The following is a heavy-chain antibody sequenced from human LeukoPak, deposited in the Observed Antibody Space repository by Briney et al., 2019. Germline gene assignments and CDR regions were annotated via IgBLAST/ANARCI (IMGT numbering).Heavy chain of an antibody. Sequence: SETLSLTCTVSGGSISSYYWGWIRQPPGKGLEWIGSIYYSGSTYYNPSLKSRVTISVDTSKNQFSLKLSSVTAADTAVYYCARQVGKYSSGWELDYWGQGTLVTVSS. CDR1: GGSISSYY. J-gene: IGHJ4*02. CDR3: ARQVGKYSSGWELDY. D-gene: IGHD6-19*01. CDR2: IYYSGST. V-gene: IGHV4-39*01.